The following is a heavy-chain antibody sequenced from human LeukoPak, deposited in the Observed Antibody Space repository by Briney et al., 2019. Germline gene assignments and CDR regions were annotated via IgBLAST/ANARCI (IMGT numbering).Heavy chain of an antibody. CDR2: MNPNRGNT. V-gene: IGHV1-8*01. CDR1: GYTFTSYD. D-gene: IGHD3-3*01. CDR3: ARENYDFWSGYLYYYYGMDV. Sequence: ASVKVSCKASGYTFTSYDINWVRQATGQGLEWMGWMNPNRGNTGYAQKFQGRVTMTRNTSISTAYMELSSLRSEDTAVYYCARENYDFWSGYLYYYYGMDVWGQGTTVTVSS. J-gene: IGHJ6*02.